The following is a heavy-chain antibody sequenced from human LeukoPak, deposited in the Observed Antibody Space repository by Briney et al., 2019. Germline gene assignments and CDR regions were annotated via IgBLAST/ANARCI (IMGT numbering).Heavy chain of an antibody. V-gene: IGHV1-18*01. D-gene: IGHD4-17*01. CDR3: ARVLDDYGDYVFDY. CDR2: ISAYNGNT. Sequence: ASVKVSCKASGYTFTSYGISWVRQAPGQGLEWMGWISAYNGNTNYAQKLQGRVTMTTDTFTSTAYMELRSLRSDDTAVYYCARVLDDYGDYVFDYWGQGTLVTVSS. J-gene: IGHJ4*02. CDR1: GYTFTSYG.